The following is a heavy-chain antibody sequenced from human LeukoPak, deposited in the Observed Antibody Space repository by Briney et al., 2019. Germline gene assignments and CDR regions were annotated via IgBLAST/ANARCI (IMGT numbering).Heavy chain of an antibody. J-gene: IGHJ5*02. Sequence: GSSVKVSCKTSGGTFSSYTISWVRQAPGQGLEWMGRIIPILGIANYAQKFQGRVTITADKSTNTAYMELSSLRSEDTAVYYCAGDPYCSSTSCYSWFDPWGQGTLVTVSS. CDR2: IIPILGIA. CDR3: AGDPYCSSTSCYSWFDP. D-gene: IGHD2-2*01. CDR1: GGTFSSYT. V-gene: IGHV1-69*04.